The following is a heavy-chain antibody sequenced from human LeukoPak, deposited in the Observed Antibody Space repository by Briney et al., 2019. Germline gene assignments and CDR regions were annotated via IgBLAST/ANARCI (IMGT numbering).Heavy chain of an antibody. CDR1: GFTFSSYS. Sequence: GGSLRLSCAASGFTFSSYSMNWVRQAPGKGLEWVSSISSSSSYIYYADSVKGRFTISRDNAKNSLYLQMNSLRAEDTAVYYCARDRLAVAAAFDIWGQGTMVTVCS. CDR2: ISSSSSYI. J-gene: IGHJ3*02. V-gene: IGHV3-21*01. D-gene: IGHD6-19*01. CDR3: ARDRLAVAAAFDI.